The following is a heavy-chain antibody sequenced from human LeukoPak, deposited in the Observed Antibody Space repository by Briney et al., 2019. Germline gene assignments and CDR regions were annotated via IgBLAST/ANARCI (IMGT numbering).Heavy chain of an antibody. CDR3: AKHSTGVEC. V-gene: IGHV3-23*01. D-gene: IGHD3-10*01. Sequence: GGSLRLSCEGSEFIFRSYAMNWVRQAPGKGLEWVSAISGSGGSTYYADSVKGRFTISRDNSKNTLYLQMNSLRAEDTAVYYCAKHSTGVECWGRGTLVTVSS. J-gene: IGHJ2*01. CDR1: EFIFRSYA. CDR2: ISGSGGST.